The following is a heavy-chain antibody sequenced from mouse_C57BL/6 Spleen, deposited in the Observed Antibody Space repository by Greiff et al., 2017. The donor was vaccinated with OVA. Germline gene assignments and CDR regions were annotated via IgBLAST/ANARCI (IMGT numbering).Heavy chain of an antibody. CDR3: ARGGPYYYGSTLFDY. V-gene: IGHV1-9*01. D-gene: IGHD1-1*01. CDR1: GYTFTGYW. CDR2: ILPGSGST. Sequence: VQRVESGAELMKPGASVKLSCKATGYTFTGYWIEWVKQRPGHGLEWIGEILPGSGSTNYNEKFKGKATFTADTSSNTAYMQLSSLTTEDSAIYYCARGGPYYYGSTLFDYWGQGTTLTVSS. J-gene: IGHJ2*01.